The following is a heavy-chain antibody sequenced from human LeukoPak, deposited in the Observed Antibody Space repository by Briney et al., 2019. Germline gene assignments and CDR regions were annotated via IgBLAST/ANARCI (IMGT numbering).Heavy chain of an antibody. CDR1: GYSFTSHG. J-gene: IGHJ5*02. Sequence: ASVKVSCKASGYSFTSHGISWVRQAPGQGLEWMGWISAYNGNTNYAQKLQGRVTMTTDTSTSTAYMELRSMRSDDTAVYYCAREGTFSSPRNWFDPWGQGTLVTVSS. CDR2: ISAYNGNT. CDR3: AREGTFSSPRNWFDP. D-gene: IGHD6-13*01. V-gene: IGHV1-18*01.